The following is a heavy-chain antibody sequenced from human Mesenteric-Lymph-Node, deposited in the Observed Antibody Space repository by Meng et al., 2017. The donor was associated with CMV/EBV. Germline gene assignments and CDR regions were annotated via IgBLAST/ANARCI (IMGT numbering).Heavy chain of an antibody. J-gene: IGHJ5*02. CDR2: MYHSGST. CDR1: GGSVRSYY. Sequence: SETLSLTCTVSGGSVRSYYWAWIRQPPGKGLEWIGQMYHSGSTNYNLSFMSRVTISIDKSKNQLSLRLRSVTPADTAVYYCARDQGGLVNWFDPWGQGTLVTVSS. CDR3: ARDQGGLVNWFDP. V-gene: IGHV4-59*02. D-gene: IGHD3/OR15-3a*01.